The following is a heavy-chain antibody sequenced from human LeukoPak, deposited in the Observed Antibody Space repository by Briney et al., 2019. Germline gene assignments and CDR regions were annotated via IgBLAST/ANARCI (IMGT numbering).Heavy chain of an antibody. D-gene: IGHD3-22*01. CDR2: IWYDGSNK. V-gene: IGHV3-33*01. Sequence: GRSLRLSCAASGFTFSRYGMHWVRQAPGKGLEWVAVIWYDGSNKYYADSVKGRFTISRDNSKNTLYLQMNSLRAEDTVVYYCARDYSSGYYNYFDYWGQGTLVTVSS. CDR1: GFTFSRYG. CDR3: ARDYSSGYYNYFDY. J-gene: IGHJ4*02.